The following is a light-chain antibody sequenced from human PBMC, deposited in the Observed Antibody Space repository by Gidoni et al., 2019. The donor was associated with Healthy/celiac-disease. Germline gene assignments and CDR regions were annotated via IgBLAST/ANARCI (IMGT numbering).Light chain of an antibody. CDR1: SSDVGSYNL. Sequence: QSALTQPASVSGSPGQSITISCTGTSSDVGSYNLASWYQQHPGKAPKLMIYEVSKRPSGVSNRFSGSKSGNTASLTISGRQAEDEADYYCCSYAGSSTVVFGGGTKLTVL. CDR2: EVS. J-gene: IGLJ2*01. V-gene: IGLV2-23*02. CDR3: CSYAGSSTVV.